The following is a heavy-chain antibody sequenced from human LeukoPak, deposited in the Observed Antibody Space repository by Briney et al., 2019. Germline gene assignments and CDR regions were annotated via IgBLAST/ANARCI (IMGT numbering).Heavy chain of an antibody. Sequence: GGSLRLSCAASGFTFSRYAMSWVRQAPGKGLEWVSAISGGGDNTYYADSVWGRFTISRDNSKNTLFLQMNSLRAEDTAIYYCAKPVDGASVQRYFQHWGQGTLVTVSS. CDR2: ISGGGDNT. CDR3: AKPVDGASVQRYFQH. CDR1: GFTFSRYA. V-gene: IGHV3-23*01. J-gene: IGHJ1*01. D-gene: IGHD1-1*01.